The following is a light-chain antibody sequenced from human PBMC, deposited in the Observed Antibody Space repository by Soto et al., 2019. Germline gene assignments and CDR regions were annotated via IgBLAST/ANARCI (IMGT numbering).Light chain of an antibody. CDR3: QQYGSSPPFT. J-gene: IGKJ2*01. CDR2: GAS. CDR1: QSVSSTY. Sequence: EIVLTQSPGTLSLSPGERATLSCRASQSVSSTYIAWYQQNPGQAPRLLIYGASSRATGIPDRFSGSGSGTDFTLTIIRLDPEDFAVYFCQQYGSSPPFTFGHGTKLEIK. V-gene: IGKV3-20*01.